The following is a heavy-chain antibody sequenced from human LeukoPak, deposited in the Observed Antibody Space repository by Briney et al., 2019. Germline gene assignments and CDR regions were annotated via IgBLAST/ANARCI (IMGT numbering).Heavy chain of an antibody. Sequence: PSETLSLTCAVYGGSFSGYYWSWIRQPPGKGLEWIGEINHSGSTNYNPSLKSRVTISVDTSKNQFSLKLSSVTAADTAVYYCARGRNDYGSGSYYRRPPFYYYMDVWGKGTTVTVSS. J-gene: IGHJ6*03. CDR3: ARGRNDYGSGSYYRRPPFYYYMDV. CDR1: GGSFSGYY. V-gene: IGHV4-34*01. CDR2: INHSGST. D-gene: IGHD3-10*01.